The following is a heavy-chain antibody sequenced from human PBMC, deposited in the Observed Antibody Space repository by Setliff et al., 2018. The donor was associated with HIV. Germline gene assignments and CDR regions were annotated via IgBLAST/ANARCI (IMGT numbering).Heavy chain of an antibody. CDR1: GGSISSGGFY. J-gene: IGHJ4*02. Sequence: SETLSLTCTVSGGSISSGGFYWSWIRQHPGKGLEWIGYIYYSGSTYHNPSLQSRVTISLDMSKSQFSLKLRSMSAADTAVYYCARDPHYFDTSGYYSYFYFDFWGQGMLVTVSS. V-gene: IGHV4-31*03. CDR3: ARDPHYFDTSGYYSYFYFDF. D-gene: IGHD3-22*01. CDR2: IYYSGST.